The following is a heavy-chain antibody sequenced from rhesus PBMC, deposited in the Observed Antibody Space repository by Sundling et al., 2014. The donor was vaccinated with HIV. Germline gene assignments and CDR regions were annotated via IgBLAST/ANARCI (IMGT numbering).Heavy chain of an antibody. Sequence: EVQLVESGGGLAKPGGSLRLSCAASGFTFSSYAMHWVRQAPGKGLEWVSAISSGGSTYYADSVKGRFTISRDNSKNTLSLQMNSLRAEDTAVYYCAKEDYYSGSYTFDYWGQGVLVTVSS. J-gene: IGHJ4*01. V-gene: IGHV3-103*01. D-gene: IGHD3-16*01. CDR1: GFTFSSYA. CDR3: AKEDYYSGSYTFDY. CDR2: ISSGGST.